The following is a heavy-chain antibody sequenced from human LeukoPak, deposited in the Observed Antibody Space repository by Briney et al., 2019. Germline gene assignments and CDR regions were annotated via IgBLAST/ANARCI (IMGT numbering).Heavy chain of an antibody. CDR2: INAGNGNT. V-gene: IGHV1-3*01. CDR1: GYTFTSYA. Sequence: ASVKVSCKASGYTFTSYAMHWVRQAPGQRLEWMGWINAGNGNTKYSQKFQGRVTITRGTSASTAYMELSSLRSEDTAVYYCARGEVAANWFDPWGQGTLVTVSS. CDR3: ARGEVAANWFDP. D-gene: IGHD6-19*01. J-gene: IGHJ5*02.